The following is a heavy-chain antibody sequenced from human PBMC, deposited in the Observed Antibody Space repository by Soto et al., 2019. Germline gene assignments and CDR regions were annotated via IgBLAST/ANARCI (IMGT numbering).Heavy chain of an antibody. D-gene: IGHD3-22*01. CDR1: GGSITSSSYY. Sequence: SETLSLTCTVSGGSITSSSYYWGWIRQPPGKGLEWIGNIYYSGSTNYNPSLKSRVTISVDTSKNQFSLKLSSVTAADTAVYYCARDYYDSSTFGFDPWGQGTLVTVLL. CDR3: ARDYYDSSTFGFDP. CDR2: IYYSGST. J-gene: IGHJ5*02. V-gene: IGHV4-39*07.